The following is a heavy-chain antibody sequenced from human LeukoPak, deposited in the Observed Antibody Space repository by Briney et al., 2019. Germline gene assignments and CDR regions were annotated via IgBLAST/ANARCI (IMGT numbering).Heavy chain of an antibody. J-gene: IGHJ6*03. Sequence: GGSLRLSCRASGFNFSPYWMSWVCLAPGKGPEWVANIKGDGSETFYVNSVEGRFTISRDNAKSSLYLQMNSLRADDTAVYYCARAGGLYCSSTSCSYYYYMDVWGKGTSVTVSS. D-gene: IGHD2-2*01. CDR2: IKGDGSET. CDR3: ARAGGLYCSSTSCSYYYYMDV. V-gene: IGHV3-7*01. CDR1: GFNFSPYW.